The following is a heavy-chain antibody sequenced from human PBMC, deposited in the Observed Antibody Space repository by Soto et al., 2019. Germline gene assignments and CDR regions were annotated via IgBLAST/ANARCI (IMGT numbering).Heavy chain of an antibody. CDR3: ARGGHVVVVTAALDY. V-gene: IGHV1-46*01. J-gene: IGHJ4*02. Sequence: QVQLMQSGAEVKKPGASVKVSCKASGDTFTDYYIHWVRQAPGQGLEWMGTVNPSGGHTTYAQHFRGRVTMTRDTSNSTLYMELTSLTSDDTAIYYCARGGHVVVVTAALDYWGQGTLVTVSS. CDR2: VNPSGGHT. D-gene: IGHD2-21*02. CDR1: GDTFTDYY.